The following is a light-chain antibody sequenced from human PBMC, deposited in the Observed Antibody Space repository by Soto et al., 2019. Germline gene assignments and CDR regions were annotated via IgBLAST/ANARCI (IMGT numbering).Light chain of an antibody. V-gene: IGLV2-14*01. CDR1: SSDVGGYDY. J-gene: IGLJ1*01. CDR3: SSYTTTSTYV. CDR2: EVT. Sequence: QSALTQPAPVSGSPGQSITISCTGTSSDVGGYDYVSWYQQHPGKAPKFMIYEVTNRPSGVSHRFSGSKSGNTASLTISGLQAEDEADYYCSSYTTTSTYVFGTGTKVTVL.